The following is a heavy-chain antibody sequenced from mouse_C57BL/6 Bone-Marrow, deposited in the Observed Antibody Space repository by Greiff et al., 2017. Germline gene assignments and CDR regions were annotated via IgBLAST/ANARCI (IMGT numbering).Heavy chain of an antibody. J-gene: IGHJ2*03. D-gene: IGHD2-3*01. CDR2: IDPADSYT. CDR1: GYTFTNYW. Sequence: QVQLQQPGAELVRPGTSVKLSCKASGYTFTNYWMHWVKQRPGQGLEWIGVIDPADSYTNYNQKFKGKATLTVDTSSSTAYMQLSSLTSEASAVYDCARGGIYDSYLFAYWGRGPGITVS. V-gene: IGHV1-59*01. CDR3: ARGGIYDSYLFAY.